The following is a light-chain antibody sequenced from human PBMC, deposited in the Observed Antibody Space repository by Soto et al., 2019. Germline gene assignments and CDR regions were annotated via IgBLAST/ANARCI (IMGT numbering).Light chain of an antibody. V-gene: IGLV1-44*01. CDR2: SND. Sequence: QPVLTQPPSASGTPGQRVPISCSGSSSNIGTNTVNWYQQLPGTAPKLLIYSNDQRPSGVPDRFSGSKSGTSASLAISGLQSEDEADYYCAAWDDSLNGGVFGGGTKVTVL. J-gene: IGLJ3*02. CDR1: SSNIGTNT. CDR3: AAWDDSLNGGV.